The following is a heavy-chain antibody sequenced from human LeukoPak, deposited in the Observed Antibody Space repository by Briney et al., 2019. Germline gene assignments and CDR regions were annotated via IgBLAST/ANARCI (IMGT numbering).Heavy chain of an antibody. D-gene: IGHD3-22*01. J-gene: IGHJ4*02. V-gene: IGHV3-49*03. CDR3: TRSYTYYYDSSGYRAFDY. CDR2: IRIKAYGGTT. Sequence: LSLTCAVYGGSFSGYYWSWIRQAPGKGLEWVGFIRIKAYGGTTEYAASVKGRFTISRDDSKSIAYLQMNSLKTEDTAVYYCTRSYTYYYDSSGYRAFDYWGQGTLVTVSS. CDR1: GGSFSGYY.